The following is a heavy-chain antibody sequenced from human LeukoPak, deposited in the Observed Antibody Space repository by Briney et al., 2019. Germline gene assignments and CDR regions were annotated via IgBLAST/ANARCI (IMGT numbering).Heavy chain of an antibody. Sequence: SETLSLTYAVYGGSFSGYYWSWIRQPPGKGLEWIGEINHSGSTNYNPSLKSRVTISVDTSKNQFSLKLSSVTAADTAVYYCARVGPGIAVAGKGNFDYWGQGTLVTVSS. CDR2: INHSGST. V-gene: IGHV4-34*01. CDR3: ARVGPGIAVAGKGNFDY. J-gene: IGHJ4*02. CDR1: GGSFSGYY. D-gene: IGHD6-19*01.